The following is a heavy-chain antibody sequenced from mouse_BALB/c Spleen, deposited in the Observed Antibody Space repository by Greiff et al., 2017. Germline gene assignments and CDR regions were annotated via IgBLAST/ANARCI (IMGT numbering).Heavy chain of an antibody. CDR3: ERKEKYGPLFAY. V-gene: IGHV1-4*02. CDR1: GYTFTSYS. Sequence: VQLQQSAAELARPGASVKMSCKASGYTFTSYSMHWVKQRPGQGLEWIGYINPSSGYTEYNQKFKDKTTLTADKSSSTACMQLSRLTSEDSAVYYCERKEKYGPLFAYWGQGTLVTVSA. J-gene: IGHJ3*01. D-gene: IGHD1-1*02. CDR2: INPSSGYT.